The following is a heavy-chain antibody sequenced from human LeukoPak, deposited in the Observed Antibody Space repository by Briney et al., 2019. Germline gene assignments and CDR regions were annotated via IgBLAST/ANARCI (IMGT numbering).Heavy chain of an antibody. D-gene: IGHD3-3*01. CDR1: GGSISSYY. CDR3: ARVDGGFWSGYYNQNWFDP. V-gene: IGHV4-59*01. CDR2: IYYSGST. Sequence: PSETLSLTCTVSGGSISSYYWSWIRQPPGKGLEWIGYIYYSGSTNYNPSLKSRVTISVDTSKNQFSLKLSSVTAADTAVYYCARVDGGFWSGYYNQNWFDPWGQGTLVTVSS. J-gene: IGHJ5*02.